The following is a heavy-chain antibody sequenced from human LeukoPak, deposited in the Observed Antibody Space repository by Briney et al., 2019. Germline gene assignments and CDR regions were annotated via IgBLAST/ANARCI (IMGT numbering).Heavy chain of an antibody. V-gene: IGHV3-20*01. CDR2: INWNGGST. CDR3: ARFLVGATEGFDY. CDR1: GFTFDDYG. Sequence: TGGSLRLSCAASGFTFDDYGMSWVRQAPGKGLEWVSGINWNGGSTGYADSVKGRFTISRGNAKNSLYLQMNSLRAEDTALYHCARFLVGATEGFDYWGQGTLVTVSS. D-gene: IGHD1-26*01. J-gene: IGHJ4*02.